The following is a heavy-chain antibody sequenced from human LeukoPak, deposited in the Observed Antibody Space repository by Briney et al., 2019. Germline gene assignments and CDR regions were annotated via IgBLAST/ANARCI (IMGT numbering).Heavy chain of an antibody. Sequence: GGSLRLSCAASGFTFSSYAMSWVHQAPGKGLEWVSSISSSGSFIYYADSAKGRFTISRDNAKNSLYLQMNSLRAEDTAVYYCAREHGDYVGAFDIWGQGTMVTVSS. CDR1: GFTFSSYA. CDR2: ISSSGSFI. D-gene: IGHD4-17*01. V-gene: IGHV3-21*01. CDR3: AREHGDYVGAFDI. J-gene: IGHJ3*02.